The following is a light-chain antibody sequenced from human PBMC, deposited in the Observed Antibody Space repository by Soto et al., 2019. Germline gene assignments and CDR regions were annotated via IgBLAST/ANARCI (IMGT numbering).Light chain of an antibody. J-gene: IGKJ1*01. V-gene: IGKV3-15*01. CDR3: QQYNNWPRT. CDR1: QSVSSY. Sequence: EILLTQSPGTLSLSPGETATLSCRASQSVSSYLAWYQQKPGQAPRLLIYDASNRATGIPARFSGSGSGTEFTLTISSLQSEDSAVYFCQQYNNWPRTFGQGTKVDIK. CDR2: DAS.